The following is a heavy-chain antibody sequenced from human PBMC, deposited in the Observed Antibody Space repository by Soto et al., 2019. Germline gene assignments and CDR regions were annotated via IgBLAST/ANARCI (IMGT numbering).Heavy chain of an antibody. Sequence: GESLKISCKGSGYSFTSYWIGWVRQMPGKGLEWMGIIYPGDSDTRYSPSFQGQVTISADKSISTAYLQWSSLKASDTAMYYCASGYYYDSSGYYRDYWGQGTLVTVSS. CDR1: GYSFTSYW. D-gene: IGHD3-22*01. CDR2: IYPGDSDT. V-gene: IGHV5-51*01. CDR3: ASGYYYDSSGYYRDY. J-gene: IGHJ4*02.